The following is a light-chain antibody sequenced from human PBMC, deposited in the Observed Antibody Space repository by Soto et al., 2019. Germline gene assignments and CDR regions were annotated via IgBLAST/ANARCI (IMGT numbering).Light chain of an antibody. J-gene: IGKJ2*01. V-gene: IGKV1-5*03. Sequence: DIQMTQSPSTLSASVVDRGTMTCRARQSIRSWLAWSQQKPGKAPKLLIYKASRLESGVPSRCSGSGSGTQFALTISNLQPDDFAPYYCQQYNTYPYTFGRGTKLEIK. CDR2: KAS. CDR3: QQYNTYPYT. CDR1: QSIRSW.